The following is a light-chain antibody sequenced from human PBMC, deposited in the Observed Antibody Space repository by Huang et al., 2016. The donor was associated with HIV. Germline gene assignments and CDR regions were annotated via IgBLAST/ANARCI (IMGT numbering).Light chain of an antibody. CDR1: HSVLSRPSNKTY. CDR2: WAS. CDR3: QQYFISPPT. V-gene: IGKV4-1*01. Sequence: DIVMTQSPDSLAVSLGERATINCKSSHSVLSRPSNKTYLAWYQQRPCQSPTLLIYWASTRQSWVPDRFSGSGSWTHFTLTISSLQAEEVAFYYCQQYFISPPTFGQGTKLEI. J-gene: IGKJ2*01.